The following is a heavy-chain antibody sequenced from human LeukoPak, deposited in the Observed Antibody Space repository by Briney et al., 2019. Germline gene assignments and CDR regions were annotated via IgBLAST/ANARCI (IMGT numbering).Heavy chain of an antibody. CDR1: GYTFTGYY. D-gene: IGHD3-10*01. V-gene: IGHV1-2*02. CDR3: ARLVVGFGELLDY. J-gene: IGHJ4*02. CDR2: INPNSGGT. Sequence: GASVKVSCKASGYTFTGYYMHWVRQAPGQGLEWMGWINPNSGGTKYAQKFQGRVTMTRDTSINTAYMEFSSLRSDDTAVYYCARLVVGFGELLDYWGQGTLVTVSS.